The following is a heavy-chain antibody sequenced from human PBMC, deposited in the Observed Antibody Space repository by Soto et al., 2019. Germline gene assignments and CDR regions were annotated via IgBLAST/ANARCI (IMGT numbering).Heavy chain of an antibody. V-gene: IGHV3-30*18. CDR2: ILYDGTKE. CDR3: AKDRLKELVRGWFDP. J-gene: IGHJ5*02. Sequence: QVQLVESGGGVFQPGGSLSLSCAASGFTFSTYGIHWVRQAPGKGLEWVAVILYDGTKEYYADYVKGRITISRDNPTKPLYLQMNSLRAEGAAVYYCAKDRLKELVRGWFDPWGQGTLVIVSS. D-gene: IGHD3-10*01. CDR1: GFTFSTYG.